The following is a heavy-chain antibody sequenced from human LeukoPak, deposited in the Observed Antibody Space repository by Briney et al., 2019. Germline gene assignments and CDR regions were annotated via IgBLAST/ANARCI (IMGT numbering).Heavy chain of an antibody. CDR2: IRYDGSNK. V-gene: IGHV3-30*02. D-gene: IGHD2-2*01. J-gene: IGHJ4*02. CDR3: AKDYCSSTSCYAVY. Sequence: SGGSLRLSCAASGFTFSSYGMHWVRQAPGKGLEWVAFIRYDGSNKYYADSVKGRFTISRDNSKNTLYLQMNSLRAEDTAVYYCAKDYCSSTSCYAVYWGQGTLVTVSS. CDR1: GFTFSSYG.